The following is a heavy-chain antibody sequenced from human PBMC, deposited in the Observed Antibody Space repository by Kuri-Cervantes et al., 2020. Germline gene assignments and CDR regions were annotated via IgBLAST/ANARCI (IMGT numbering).Heavy chain of an antibody. V-gene: IGHV3-11*01. Sequence: GGSLRLSCAASGFTFSGYYMSWIRQAPGKGLEWVSYISSSGSTIYYADSVKGRFTISRDNAKNSLYLQMNSLRAEDTAVYSCARESIAEAGTGGGQVWGQGTLVTVSS. D-gene: IGHD6-13*01. CDR3: ARESIAEAGTGGGQV. CDR2: ISSSGSTI. CDR1: GFTFSGYY. J-gene: IGHJ4*02.